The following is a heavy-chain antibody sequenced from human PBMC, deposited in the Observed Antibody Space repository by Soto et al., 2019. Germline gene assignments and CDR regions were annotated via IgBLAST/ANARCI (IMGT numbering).Heavy chain of an antibody. D-gene: IGHD2-15*01. J-gene: IGHJ4*02. CDR2: INPNSGGI. CDR3: ARSRGVGDPCRFDY. CDR1: GYTFSDYY. V-gene: IGHV1-2*04. Sequence: SVKVSCKASGYTFSDYYMHWVRQAPGQGLEWMGGINPNSGGINYAQNFQGWVTMTRDTSISTAFMELSRLRSDDTAVYYCARSRGVGDPCRFDYWGQGTLVTVSS.